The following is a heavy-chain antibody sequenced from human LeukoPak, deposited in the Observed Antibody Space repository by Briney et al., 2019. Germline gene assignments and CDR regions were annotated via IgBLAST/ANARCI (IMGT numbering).Heavy chain of an antibody. D-gene: IGHD3-10*01. V-gene: IGHV3-66*01. CDR3: ASAAFYYSSGSYYRYAFDI. CDR1: GFTVSSNY. CDR2: IYSDGST. Sequence: GVSLRLSCAASGFTVSSNYMNWVRQGPGKGLEWVSVIYSDGSTYYADSVKGRFTISRDNSKNTLYFQMNSLRAEDTAVYYCASAAFYYSSGSYYRYAFDIWGQGTMVTVSS. J-gene: IGHJ3*02.